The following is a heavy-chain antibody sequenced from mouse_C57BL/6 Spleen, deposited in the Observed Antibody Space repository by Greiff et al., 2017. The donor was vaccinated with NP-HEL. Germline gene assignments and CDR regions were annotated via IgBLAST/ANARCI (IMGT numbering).Heavy chain of an antibody. D-gene: IGHD1-1*01. CDR3: ASDYYGSSLYWYFDV. CDR1: GFNIKDYY. CDR2: IDPEDGET. V-gene: IGHV14-2*01. J-gene: IGHJ1*03. Sequence: VQLKESGAELVKPGASVKLSCTASGFNIKDYYMHWVKQRTEQGLEWIGRIDPEDGETKYAPKFQGKATITADTSSNTAYLQLSSLTSEDTAVYYCASDYYGSSLYWYFDVWGTGTTVTVSS.